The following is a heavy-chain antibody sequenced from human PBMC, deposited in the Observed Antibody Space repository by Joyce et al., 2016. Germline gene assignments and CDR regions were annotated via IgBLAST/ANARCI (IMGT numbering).Heavy chain of an antibody. V-gene: IGHV3-21*01. CDR3: ARSSYTNGIFDY. CDR2: LSSSSSCI. Sequence: EVQLVESGGGLVKPGGSLRLSCAASGFTFSSYSMSWVRQAPGKGLEWVSSLSSSSSCIKYTDSVKGRFTNSRDNAKNSLYLQMNSLRVEDTAVYYCARSSYTNGIFDYWGQGTLVTVSS. J-gene: IGHJ4*02. CDR1: GFTFSSYS. D-gene: IGHD2-8*01.